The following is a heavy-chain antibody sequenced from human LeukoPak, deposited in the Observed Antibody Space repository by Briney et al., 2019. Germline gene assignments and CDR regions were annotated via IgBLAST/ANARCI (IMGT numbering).Heavy chain of an antibody. CDR1: GFTFSSYD. CDR2: ISGSDGNT. J-gene: IGHJ6*02. Sequence: GGSLILSCAASGFTFSSYDMNWVRQAPGKGLEWVSGISGSDGNTFYADSVKGRFTISRDNSRNTLFLQMSSLRADDTAVYYCAKGLFSVQGMDVWGQGTTVTVSS. V-gene: IGHV3-23*01. CDR3: AKGLFSVQGMDV. D-gene: IGHD1-1*01.